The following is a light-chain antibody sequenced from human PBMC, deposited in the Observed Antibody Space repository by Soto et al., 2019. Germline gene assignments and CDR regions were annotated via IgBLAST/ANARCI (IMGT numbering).Light chain of an antibody. Sequence: NVLTQSPGTLSLSPGERATLSCRASQSLSNTFLSWYQQKPGQAPRLLIYGVFSRATGIPDRFSGSGSGTDFTLTISRLEPEDSAVYFCHQRTNWAITFGQGTRLEIK. J-gene: IGKJ5*01. CDR1: QSLSNTF. V-gene: IGKV3D-20*02. CDR3: HQRTNWAIT. CDR2: GVF.